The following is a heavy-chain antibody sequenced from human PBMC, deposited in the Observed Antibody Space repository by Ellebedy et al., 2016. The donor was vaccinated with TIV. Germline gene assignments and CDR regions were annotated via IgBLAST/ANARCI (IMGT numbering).Heavy chain of an antibody. CDR1: GFIFSDYA. CDR2: ISGRGEST. V-gene: IGHV3-23*01. CDR3: ATRGHSIGWFAD. D-gene: IGHD3-22*01. Sequence: GESLKISCATSGFIFSDYAISWVRQPPGKGLEWVSTISGRGESTFAADSVKGRFTISRDFSKRTVYLQMNSLRVGDTAVYFCATRGHSIGWFADWGQGTLVTVSS. J-gene: IGHJ5*02.